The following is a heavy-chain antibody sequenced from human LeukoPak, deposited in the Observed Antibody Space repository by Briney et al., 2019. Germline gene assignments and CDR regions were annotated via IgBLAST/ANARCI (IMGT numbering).Heavy chain of an antibody. J-gene: IGHJ3*02. CDR2: IPYDGSNK. D-gene: IGHD6-19*01. Sequence: GRSLRLSCAASGFTFSSYGMHWVRQAPGKGLEWVAVIPYDGSNKYYADSVKGRFTISRDNSKNTLYLQMNSLRAEDTAVYYCAKVEQWLVSWGAFDIWGQGTMVTVSS. CDR1: GFTFSSYG. CDR3: AKVEQWLVSWGAFDI. V-gene: IGHV3-30*18.